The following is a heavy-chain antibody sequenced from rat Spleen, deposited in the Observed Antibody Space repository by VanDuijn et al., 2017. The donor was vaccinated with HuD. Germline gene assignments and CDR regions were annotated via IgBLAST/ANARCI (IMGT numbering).Heavy chain of an antibody. CDR1: GYSITSNY. D-gene: IGHD1-12*02. J-gene: IGHJ3*01. Sequence: EVQLQESGPGLVKPSQSLSLTCSVTGYSITSNYWGWIRKFPGNKMEWMGYINSAGNTLYNPSLKSRISITRDTSKNQFFLQVNSVTTEDTATYYCARSDGIHYYLPFIYWGQGTQVTVSS. CDR2: INSAGNT. CDR3: ARSDGIHYYLPFIY. V-gene: IGHV3-3*01.